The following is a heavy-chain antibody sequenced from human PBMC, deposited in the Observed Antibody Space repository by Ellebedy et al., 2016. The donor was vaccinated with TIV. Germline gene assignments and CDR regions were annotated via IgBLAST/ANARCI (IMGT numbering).Heavy chain of an antibody. V-gene: IGHV3-74*01. D-gene: IGHD1-7*01. CDR3: ARGDRAGTTRLVDY. CDR1: GFTFSSYW. J-gene: IGHJ4*02. Sequence: GESLKISCAASGFTFSSYWMHWVRQAPGKGLVWVSRINSDESSTSYADSVKGRFTISRDNAKNTLYLQMNSLRAEDTALYYCARGDRAGTTRLVDYWGQGTLVTVSS. CDR2: INSDESST.